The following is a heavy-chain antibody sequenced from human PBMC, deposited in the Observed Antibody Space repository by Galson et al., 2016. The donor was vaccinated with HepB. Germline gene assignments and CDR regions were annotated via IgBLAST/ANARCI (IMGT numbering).Heavy chain of an antibody. V-gene: IGHV3-48*01. CDR1: GFTFSSYS. CDR2: ISRSSSTI. CDR3: ARDFDY. Sequence: SLRLSCAASGFTFSSYSMNWVRQAPGKGLEWVSYISRSSSTIYSADSVKGRFTISRDNAKKSLSLPMNSLRADDTAVYYCARDFDYWGRGTLVTVSS. J-gene: IGHJ4*02.